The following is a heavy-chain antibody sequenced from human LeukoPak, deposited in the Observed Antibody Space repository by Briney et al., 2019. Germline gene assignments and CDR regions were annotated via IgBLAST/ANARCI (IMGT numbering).Heavy chain of an antibody. CDR1: GGSFSGYY. V-gene: IGHV4-34*01. CDR3: ARVGGYDHRFDY. CDR2: INHSGST. D-gene: IGHD5-12*01. Sequence: PSETLSLTCAVYGGSFSGYYWSWIRQPPGKGLEWIGEINHSGSTNYNPSLKSRVTISVDTSKNQFSLKLSSVTAADTAVYYCARVGGYDHRFDYWGQGTLVTVSS. J-gene: IGHJ4*02.